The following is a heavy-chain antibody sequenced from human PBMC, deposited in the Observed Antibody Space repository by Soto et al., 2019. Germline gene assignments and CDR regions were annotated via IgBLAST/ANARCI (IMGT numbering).Heavy chain of an antibody. CDR2: IYYSGST. Sequence: PSETLSLTCTVSGGSISSSSYYWGWIRQPPGKGLEWIGSIYYSGSTYYNPSLKSRVTISVDTSKNQFSLKLSSVTAADTAVYFCARRGLNSNGIFFFDYWGQGTLVTVSS. V-gene: IGHV4-39*01. D-gene: IGHD2-15*01. CDR1: GGSISSSSYY. J-gene: IGHJ4*02. CDR3: ARRGLNSNGIFFFDY.